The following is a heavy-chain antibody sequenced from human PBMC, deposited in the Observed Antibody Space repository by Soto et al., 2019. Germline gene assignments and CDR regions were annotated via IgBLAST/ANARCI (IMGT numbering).Heavy chain of an antibody. J-gene: IGHJ3*02. D-gene: IGHD3-22*01. CDR2: IIPIFGTA. CDR1: GGTFSSYA. V-gene: IGHV1-69*13. Sequence: SVKVSCKASGGTFSSYAISWVRQAPGRGLEWMGGIIPIFGTANYAQKFQGRVTITADESTSTAYMELSSLRSEDTAVYYCARDSPYYYDSSGPFDIWGQGTMVTVSS. CDR3: ARDSPYYYDSSGPFDI.